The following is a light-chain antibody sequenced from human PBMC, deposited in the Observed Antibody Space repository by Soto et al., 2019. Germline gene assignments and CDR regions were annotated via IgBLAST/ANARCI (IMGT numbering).Light chain of an antibody. J-gene: IGLJ2*01. Sequence: QSVLTQPASVSGSPGQSITISCTGTGTDIGGADYVSWYQQHPGKAPKLIIFEVNHRPSGISSRFSGSKSGTTASLTISSLQTEDDAHYFCGSYTSAHTLEGIVFGGGTKVTVL. CDR1: GTDIGGADY. CDR2: EVN. V-gene: IGLV2-14*01. CDR3: GSYTSAHTLEGIV.